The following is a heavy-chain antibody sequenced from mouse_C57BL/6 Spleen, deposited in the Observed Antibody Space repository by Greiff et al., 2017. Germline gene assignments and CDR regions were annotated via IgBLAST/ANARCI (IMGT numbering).Heavy chain of an antibody. Sequence: EVHLVESGGGLVKPGGSLKLSCAASGFTFSDYGMHWVRQAPEKGLEWVAYISRGSSTIYYAATVKGRFTISRDNAKNTLFLQMTSLRSEDTAMYYYARTAYYAMDYWGQGTSVTVSS. CDR1: GFTFSDYG. V-gene: IGHV5-17*01. J-gene: IGHJ4*01. CDR3: ARTAYYAMDY. CDR2: ISRGSSTI.